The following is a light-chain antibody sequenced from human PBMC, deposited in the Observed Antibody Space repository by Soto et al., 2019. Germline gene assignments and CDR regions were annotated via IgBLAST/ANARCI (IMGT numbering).Light chain of an antibody. V-gene: IGKV1-5*03. CDR3: QQYGTSPWT. J-gene: IGKJ1*01. Sequence: DIQMTQSPSTLSGSVGDRVTITCRASQTISSWLAWYQQKPGKAPKLLIYKASTLKSGVPSRFSGSGSGTEFTLTISRLEPGDFAVYYCQQYGTSPWTVGQGTKVDIK. CDR2: KAS. CDR1: QTISSW.